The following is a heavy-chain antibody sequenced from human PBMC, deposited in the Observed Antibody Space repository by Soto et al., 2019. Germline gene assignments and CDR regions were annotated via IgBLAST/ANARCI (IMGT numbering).Heavy chain of an antibody. Sequence: RHSCGAAEVTFISYAVHWVRQAPGKGLEWVAVISYDGSNKYYADSVKGRFTISRDNSKNTLYLQMNSLRAEDTAVYYCARRTGSYCDYWGQGTLVSVSS. D-gene: IGHD1-26*01. CDR2: ISYDGSNK. V-gene: IGHV3-30-3*01. CDR1: EVTFISYA. J-gene: IGHJ4*02. CDR3: ARRTGSYCDY.